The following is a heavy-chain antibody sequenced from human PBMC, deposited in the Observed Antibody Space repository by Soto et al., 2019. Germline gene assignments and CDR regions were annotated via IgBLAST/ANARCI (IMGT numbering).Heavy chain of an antibody. Sequence: QVQLQESGPGLVKPSATLSLTCTVSGGSISSHYWSWIRQPPGKGLEWIGYIYYSGSTSYNPSLTSRVTISVDTSKNQFSLKLSSVTAADTAVYYCARQGHGYNLVYFDLWGQGTLVTVSS. J-gene: IGHJ4*02. CDR2: IYYSGST. V-gene: IGHV4-59*08. CDR1: GGSISSHY. CDR3: ARQGHGYNLVYFDL. D-gene: IGHD5-12*01.